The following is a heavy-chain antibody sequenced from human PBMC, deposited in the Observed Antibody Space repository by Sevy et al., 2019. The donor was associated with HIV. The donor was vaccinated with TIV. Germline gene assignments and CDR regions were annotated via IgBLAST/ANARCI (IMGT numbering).Heavy chain of an antibody. Sequence: GGSLRLSCAASGFTFSSYSMNWVRQAPGKGLEWVSYISSSSSTIYYADSVNGRFTISRDNAKNSLYLQMNSLRDEDTVVYYCARVSPYYYDSSGYYHEAFDIWGQGTMVTVSS. J-gene: IGHJ3*02. CDR1: GFTFSSYS. V-gene: IGHV3-48*02. D-gene: IGHD3-22*01. CDR2: ISSSSSTI. CDR3: ARVSPYYYDSSGYYHEAFDI.